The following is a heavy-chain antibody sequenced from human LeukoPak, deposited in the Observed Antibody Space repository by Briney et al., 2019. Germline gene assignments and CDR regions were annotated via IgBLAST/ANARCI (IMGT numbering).Heavy chain of an antibody. CDR2: IYTSGST. J-gene: IGHJ4*02. D-gene: IGHD3-22*01. CDR1: GGSISSYY. CDR3: AKSIVSYYYDSSGYPRDY. V-gene: IGHV4-4*07. Sequence: SETLSLTCTVSGGSISSYYWSWIRQPAGKGLEWIGRIYTSGSTNYNPSLKSRVTMSVGTSKNQFSLKLSSVIAADTAVYYCAKSIVSYYYDSSGYPRDYWGQGTLVTVSS.